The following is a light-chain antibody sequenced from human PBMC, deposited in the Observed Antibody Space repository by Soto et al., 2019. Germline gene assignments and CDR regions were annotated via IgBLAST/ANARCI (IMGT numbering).Light chain of an antibody. CDR3: QQRNSYPRT. V-gene: IGKV1-8*01. J-gene: IGKJ2*01. CDR1: QGISSY. Sequence: AIRMPQSPSSLSASTGDRVTISCRASQGISSYLAWYQKKPGKAPKLLIYAASTLQSGVPSRFSGSGSETEFTLTITSLQPEDSATYYCQQRNSYPRTFGQGTKV. CDR2: AAS.